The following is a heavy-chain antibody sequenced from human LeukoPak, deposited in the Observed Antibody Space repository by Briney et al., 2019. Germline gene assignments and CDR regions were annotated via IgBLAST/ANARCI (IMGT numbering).Heavy chain of an antibody. CDR2: ISSNGGST. CDR1: GFTFSSYA. CDR3: ARDWYSEMDV. Sequence: GGSLSLSFAASGFTFSSYAMHWVRPAPGKGLEYVSAISSNGGSTYYANSVKGRFTISRDNSKNTLYLQMGSLRAEDMAVYYCARDWYSEMDVWGKGTTVTVSS. J-gene: IGHJ6*04. D-gene: IGHD6-13*01. V-gene: IGHV3-64*01.